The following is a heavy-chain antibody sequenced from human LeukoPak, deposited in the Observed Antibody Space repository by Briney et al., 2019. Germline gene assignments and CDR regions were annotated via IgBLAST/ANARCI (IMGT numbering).Heavy chain of an antibody. Sequence: SETLSLTCAVYGGSFSGYYWSWIRQPPGKGLEWIGEVNHSGSTNYNPSLKSRVTISVDTSKNQFSLKLSSVTAADTAVFRCARGRGAVAGYFDYWGQGALVTVSS. V-gene: IGHV4-34*01. CDR2: VNHSGST. CDR3: ARGRGAVAGYFDY. CDR1: GGSFSGYY. J-gene: IGHJ4*02. D-gene: IGHD6-19*01.